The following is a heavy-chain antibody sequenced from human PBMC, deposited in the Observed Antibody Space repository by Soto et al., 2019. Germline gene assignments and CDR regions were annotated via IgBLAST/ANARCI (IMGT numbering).Heavy chain of an antibody. D-gene: IGHD2-15*01. CDR1: GFTFDDYA. CDR3: AKDHSAMDDYYYGMDV. J-gene: IGHJ6*02. Sequence: EVQLVESGGGLVQPGRSLRLSCAASGFTFDDYAMHWVRQAPGKGLEWVSGISWNSGSIGYADSVKGRFTISRDNAKNSLYLQMNSLRAEDTALYYCAKDHSAMDDYYYGMDVWGQGTTVTVSS. V-gene: IGHV3-9*01. CDR2: ISWNSGSI.